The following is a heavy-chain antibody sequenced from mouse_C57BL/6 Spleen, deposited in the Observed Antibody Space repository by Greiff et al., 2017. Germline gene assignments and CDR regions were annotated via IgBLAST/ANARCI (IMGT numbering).Heavy chain of an antibody. CDR2: ISSGSSTI. V-gene: IGHV5-17*01. J-gene: IGHJ3*01. CDR3: ARGWLPSFAY. Sequence: EVNVVESGGGLVKPGGSLKLSCAASGFTFSDYGMHWVRQAPEKGLEWVAYISSGSSTIYYADTVKGRFTISRDNAKNTLCLQMTSLRSEDTAMYYCARGWLPSFAYWGQGTLVTVSA. CDR1: GFTFSDYG. D-gene: IGHD2-2*01.